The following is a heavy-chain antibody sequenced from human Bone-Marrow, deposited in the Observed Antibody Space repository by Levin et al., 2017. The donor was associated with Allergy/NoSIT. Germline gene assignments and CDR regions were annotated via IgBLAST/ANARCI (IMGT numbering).Heavy chain of an antibody. D-gene: IGHD3-10*01. CDR3: ASFALGSLYYGLDL. CDR1: RFTFNTYA. V-gene: IGHV3-23*01. Sequence: PGGSLRLSCVDSRFTFNTYAMSWVRQGPGKRLEWVSGISGSGGRTHYADSLKGRFIISRDNSKNTLYLYMNSLRAEDTAVYYCASFALGSLYYGLDLWGQGTTVIVSS. CDR2: ISGSGGRT. J-gene: IGHJ6*02.